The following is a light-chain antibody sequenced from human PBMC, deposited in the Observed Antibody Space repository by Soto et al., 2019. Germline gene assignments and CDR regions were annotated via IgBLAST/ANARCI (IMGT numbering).Light chain of an antibody. CDR1: QSVSSSY. J-gene: IGKJ4*01. V-gene: IGKV3-20*01. CDR3: QQYGRSPLT. Sequence: IALKQSPGTLSLSPGERATLSCRASQSVSSSYLAWYQQNPGQSPRLLIYGASSRATGIPDRFSGSGSGTDFTLTISRLEPEDFAVYYCQQYGRSPLTFGVGTKL. CDR2: GAS.